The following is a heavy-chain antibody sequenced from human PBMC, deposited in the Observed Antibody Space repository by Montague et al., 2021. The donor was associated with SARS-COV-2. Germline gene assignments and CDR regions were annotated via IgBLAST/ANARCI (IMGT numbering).Heavy chain of an antibody. CDR1: GFTFSDYA. V-gene: IGHV3-30*09. CDR3: ARDRLTWGMITFGGNDY. D-gene: IGHD3-16*01. J-gene: IGHJ4*02. CDR2: ILYDGSNK. Sequence: SLRLSCAASGFTFSDYAIYWVRQSPGKGLEWVALILYDGSNKYYADSVKGRFAISRDNSKNTLNLQMNGLRAEDTAVYFWARDRLTWGMITFGGNDYWGQGTLVTVSS.